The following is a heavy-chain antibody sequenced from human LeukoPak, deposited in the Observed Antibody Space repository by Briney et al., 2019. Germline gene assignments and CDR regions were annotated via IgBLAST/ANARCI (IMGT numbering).Heavy chain of an antibody. D-gene: IGHD4/OR15-4a*01. J-gene: IGHJ5*02. Sequence: SETLSLTCTVTGGPITSDYWSWIRQPAGKGLEWIGRIFTGGSASYSPSLKSRVTMSLDTSKNQFSLKLSSVTAADTAVYFCSRGGANDLWGQGTLVTVSS. V-gene: IGHV4-4*07. CDR3: SRGGANDL. CDR2: IFTGGSA. CDR1: GGPITSDY.